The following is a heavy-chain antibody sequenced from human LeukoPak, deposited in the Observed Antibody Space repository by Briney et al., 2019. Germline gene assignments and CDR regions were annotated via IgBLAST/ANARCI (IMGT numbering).Heavy chain of an antibody. J-gene: IGHJ6*02. D-gene: IGHD2-15*01. CDR3: AKDYCSGGSCYLDGMDV. CDR2: ISGDGGST. CDR1: GFTFDDYA. Sequence: GGSLRLSCAASGFTFDDYAMPWVRHAPGKGLEWVSLISGDGGSTYYADSVKGRFTISRDNSKNSLYLQMNSLRTEDTALYYCAKDYCSGGSCYLDGMDVWGQGTTVTVSS. V-gene: IGHV3-43*02.